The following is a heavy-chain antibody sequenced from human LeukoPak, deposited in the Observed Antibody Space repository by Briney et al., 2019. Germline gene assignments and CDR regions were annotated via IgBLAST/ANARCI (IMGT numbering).Heavy chain of an antibody. Sequence: GGSLRLSCAASGFPFSSYSMTWVRQAPGKGLEWVANIKPDETTKFYVDSVKGRFTISRDNALNSLYLQMNSLRAEDTAIYYCARSIPYGTTWYGRSDYWGQGTLVTVSS. CDR3: ARSIPYGTTWYGRSDY. CDR2: IKPDETTK. V-gene: IGHV3-7*03. CDR1: GFPFSSYS. J-gene: IGHJ4*02. D-gene: IGHD6-13*01.